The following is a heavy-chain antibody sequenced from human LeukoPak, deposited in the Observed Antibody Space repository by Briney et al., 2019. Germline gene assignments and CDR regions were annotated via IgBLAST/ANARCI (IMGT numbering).Heavy chain of an antibody. J-gene: IGHJ6*03. V-gene: IGHV4-39*07. CDR1: GGSISSSSYY. Sequence: PSETLSLTCTVSGGSISSSSYYWGWIRQPPGTGLEWIGNIYYSGSTYYNPSLKSRVTISVDTSKNQFSLKLSSVTAADTAVYYCARETSQKGAHYMDVWGKGTTVTISS. CDR2: IYYSGST. CDR3: ARETSQKGAHYMDV. D-gene: IGHD3-16*01.